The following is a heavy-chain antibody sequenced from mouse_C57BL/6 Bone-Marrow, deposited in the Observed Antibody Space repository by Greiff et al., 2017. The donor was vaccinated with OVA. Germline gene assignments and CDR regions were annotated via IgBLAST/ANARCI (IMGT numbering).Heavy chain of an antibody. CDR2: INPNNGGT. CDR3: AREPLLGGYAMDY. V-gene: IGHV1-18*01. D-gene: IGHD1-1*01. CDR1: GYTFTDYN. Sequence: EVKLQESGPELVKPGASVKIPCKASGYTFTDYNMDWVKQSHGKSLEWIGDINPNNGGTIYNQKFKGKATLTVDKSSSTAYMELRSLTSEDTAVYYCAREPLLGGYAMDYWGQGTSVTVSS. J-gene: IGHJ4*01.